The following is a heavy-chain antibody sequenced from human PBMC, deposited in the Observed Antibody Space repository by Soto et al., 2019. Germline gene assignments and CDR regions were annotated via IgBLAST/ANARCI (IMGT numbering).Heavy chain of an antibody. J-gene: IGHJ4*02. CDR2: IYPGDSDT. V-gene: IGHV5-51*01. CDR3: ARHFGYSSCWQIPPFFDY. Sequence: GESLKISCTASGYAFTSYWIAWVRQMPGKALEWMGIIYPGDSDTRYSPSFQGQVTISADKSISTAYLQWSSLKASDTAMYYCARHFGYSSCWQIPPFFDYWCQGTRVTVSS. CDR1: GYAFTSYW. D-gene: IGHD6-19*01.